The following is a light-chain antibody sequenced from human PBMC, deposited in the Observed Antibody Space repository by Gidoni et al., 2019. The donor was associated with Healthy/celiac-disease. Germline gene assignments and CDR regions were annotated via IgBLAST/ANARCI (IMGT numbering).Light chain of an antibody. V-gene: IGKV3-20*01. CDR2: DTS. CDR3: QQYGASPLT. CDR1: QPVSGNF. Sequence: EIILTQSPAPLSVSPGAGATLFCRATQPVSGNFLAWYQQKPGQPPSLLIYDTSRRATGVPDRFSGSGSGTDFSLLISRLQTEDSALYYCQQYGASPLTFGGXTRVEI. J-gene: IGKJ4*01.